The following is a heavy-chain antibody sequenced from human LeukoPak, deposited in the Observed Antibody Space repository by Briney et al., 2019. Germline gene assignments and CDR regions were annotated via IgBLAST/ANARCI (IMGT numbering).Heavy chain of an antibody. J-gene: IGHJ4*02. CDR3: AKKGYYDGSGYYMYYFDH. D-gene: IGHD3-22*01. CDR1: GFTFSNYD. V-gene: IGHV3-21*04. CDR2: IDTDSTYI. Sequence: TGGSLRLSCAASGFTFSNYDMNWVRQSPGKGLEWVSSIDTDSTYIHYADSVKGRFTISRDNSKNTLYLQMNSLRAEDTAVYYCAKKGYYDGSGYYMYYFDHWGQGTLVTVSS.